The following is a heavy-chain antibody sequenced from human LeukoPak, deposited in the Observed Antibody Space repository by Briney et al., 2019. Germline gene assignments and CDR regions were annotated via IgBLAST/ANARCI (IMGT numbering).Heavy chain of an antibody. CDR1: GFSISSNY. CDR2: IYSGGST. J-gene: IGHJ4*02. V-gene: IGHV3-66*02. D-gene: IGHD3-22*01. CDR3: AKARTYYYDTSGYYNFVY. Sequence: VSLTRTGAGSGFSISSNYMIWLPPAPGKGLKGCSIIYSGGSTYYADSVKGVFTISRDNSKNTLYRQINALRAQDTGVYYCAKARTYYYDTSGYYNFVYWGEGKLLTVSS.